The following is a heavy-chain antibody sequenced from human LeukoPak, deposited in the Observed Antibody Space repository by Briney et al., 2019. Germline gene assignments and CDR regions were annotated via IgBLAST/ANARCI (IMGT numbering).Heavy chain of an antibody. CDR3: AKDPSVATIIGSYYFDY. V-gene: IGHV3-30*02. J-gene: IGHJ4*02. CDR1: GFSFSNYG. CDR2: IRYDGSNK. D-gene: IGHD5-12*01. Sequence: GGSLRLSCAASGFSFSNYGMHWVRQAPGKGLEWVAFIRYDGSNKYYADSVKGRFTISRDNSKNTLYLQMNSLRAEDTAVYYCAKDPSVATIIGSYYFDYWGQGTLVTVSS.